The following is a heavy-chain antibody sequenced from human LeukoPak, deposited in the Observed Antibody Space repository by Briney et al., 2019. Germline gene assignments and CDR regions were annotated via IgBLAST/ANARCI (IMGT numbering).Heavy chain of an antibody. Sequence: GGSLTLSCAASGFTFSGSAMHWVRRASGKGLDWVGRIRSKAKNYETTYAPSVKGRFAISRDDSKNTAFLQMNSLRAEDTALYYCVKASSSSPQYNWFDAWGQGTLVTVSS. CDR1: GFTFSGSA. CDR3: VKASSSSPQYNWFDA. CDR2: IRSKAKNYET. J-gene: IGHJ5*02. D-gene: IGHD6-6*01. V-gene: IGHV3-73*01.